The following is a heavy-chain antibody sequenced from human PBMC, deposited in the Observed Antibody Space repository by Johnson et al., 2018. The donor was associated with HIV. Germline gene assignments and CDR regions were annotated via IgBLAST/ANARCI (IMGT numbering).Heavy chain of an antibody. Sequence: GGGLVKPGGSLRLSCAASGFTFSNAWMSWVRQAPGKGLEWVGRIKSKTDGGTTDYAAPVKGRFTISRDDSKNTLYLQMNSLKTEDTAVYYCTSERGRYYDSSNDAFDIWGQGTMVTVSS. CDR2: IKSKTDGGTT. V-gene: IGHV3-15*01. J-gene: IGHJ3*02. CDR1: GFTFSNAW. D-gene: IGHD3-22*01. CDR3: TSERGRYYDSSNDAFDI.